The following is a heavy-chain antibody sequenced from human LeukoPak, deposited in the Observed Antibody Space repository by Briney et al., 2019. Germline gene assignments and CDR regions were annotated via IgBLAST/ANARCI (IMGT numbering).Heavy chain of an antibody. Sequence: SETLSLTCTVSGGSISSSSYYWGWIRQPPGKGLEWIGGIYYSGSTYYNPSLKSRVTVSVDTSKNQFSLKLSSVTAADTAVYYCARDGDRYYYYGMDVWGQGTTVTVSS. J-gene: IGHJ6*02. CDR2: IYYSGST. CDR1: GGSISSSSYY. V-gene: IGHV4-39*07. CDR3: ARDGDRYYYYGMDV.